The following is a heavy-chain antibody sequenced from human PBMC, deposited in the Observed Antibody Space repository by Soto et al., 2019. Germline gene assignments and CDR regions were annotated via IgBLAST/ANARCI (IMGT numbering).Heavy chain of an antibody. D-gene: IGHD2-2*01. V-gene: IGHV1-18*04. CDR1: GYTFTSYG. Sequence: VKVSCKASGYTFTSYGISWVRQAPGQGLEWMGWISAYNGNTNYAQKLQGRVTMTTDTSTSTAYMELRSLRSDDTAVYYCAREYCSSTSCYGWFDPWGQGTLVTVSS. CDR2: ISAYNGNT. J-gene: IGHJ5*02. CDR3: AREYCSSTSCYGWFDP.